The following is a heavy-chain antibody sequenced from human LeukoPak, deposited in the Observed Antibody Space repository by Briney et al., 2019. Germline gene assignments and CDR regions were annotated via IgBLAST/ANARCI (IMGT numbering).Heavy chain of an antibody. J-gene: IGHJ4*02. V-gene: IGHV4-59*12. Sequence: SETLSLTCTVSGGSISDYYWSWIRQPPGKRLEWNRYFSNSRTNTYNPSLKGRVTMSVDTSKNQFSLKLSSVTAADTAVYYCARGSNWGDYWGQGTLVTVSS. CDR3: ARGSNWGDY. CDR2: FSNSRTN. CDR1: GGSISDYY. D-gene: IGHD7-27*01.